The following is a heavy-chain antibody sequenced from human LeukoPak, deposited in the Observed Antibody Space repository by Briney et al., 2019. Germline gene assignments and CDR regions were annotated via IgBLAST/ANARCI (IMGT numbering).Heavy chain of an antibody. CDR1: GFTVSSNY. D-gene: IGHD3-22*01. CDR3: AREGYDSKPTYGMDV. CDR2: IYSGGST. V-gene: IGHV3-66*02. Sequence: GGSLRLSCAASGFTVSSNYMSWVRQAPGKGLEWVSVIYSGGSTYYADSVKGRFTISRDNSKNTLYRQMNSLRAEDTAVYYCAREGYDSKPTYGMDVWGQGTTVTVSS. J-gene: IGHJ6*02.